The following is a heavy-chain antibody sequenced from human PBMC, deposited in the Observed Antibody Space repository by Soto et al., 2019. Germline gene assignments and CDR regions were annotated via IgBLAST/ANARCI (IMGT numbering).Heavy chain of an antibody. Sequence: QITLKESGPTLVKPTQTLTLTCTFSGLSLSTSGVGVGWNRQPPGKALEWLALIYWDDDKRYNTSLKSRLTITKDTYKNQVVLTMTNMDPVETATYYCAHSDHNAGQFDSWGQGTLVTVSS. CDR2: IYWDDDK. V-gene: IGHV2-5*02. CDR3: AHSDHNAGQFDS. CDR1: GLSLSTSGVG. D-gene: IGHD1-1*01. J-gene: IGHJ4*02.